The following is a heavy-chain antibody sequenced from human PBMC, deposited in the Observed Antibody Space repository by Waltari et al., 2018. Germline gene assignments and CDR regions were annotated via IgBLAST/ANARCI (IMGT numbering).Heavy chain of an antibody. CDR3: AKGWRLVDY. Sequence: QVQLVESGGGVVQPGRSLRLSCAVAGFTFSNFGMHWVRQAPGEGLEWVAVISYDGSDKYYVDSVKGRFTISRDNSQNTLYLQMNSLRPDDTAVYYCAKGWRLVDYWGQGTLVTVSS. CDR1: GFTFSNFG. D-gene: IGHD6-13*01. CDR2: ISYDGSDK. J-gene: IGHJ4*02. V-gene: IGHV3-30*18.